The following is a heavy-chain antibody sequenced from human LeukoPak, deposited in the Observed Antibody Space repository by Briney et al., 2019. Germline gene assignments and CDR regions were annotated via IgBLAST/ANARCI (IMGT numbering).Heavy chain of an antibody. V-gene: IGHV4-34*01. CDR2: ISHGEST. CDR1: GGSLSGYH. CDR3: AGTISPSGSHYYYFDY. J-gene: IGHJ4*02. Sequence: SETLSLTCAVYGGSLSGYHWTWIRQPPEKGLEWIGEISHGESTNYNPSLERRVTISVDMSKKQFSLKLSSVTAADTAVYYCAGTISPSGSHYYYFDYWGQGTLVTVSS. D-gene: IGHD1-26*01.